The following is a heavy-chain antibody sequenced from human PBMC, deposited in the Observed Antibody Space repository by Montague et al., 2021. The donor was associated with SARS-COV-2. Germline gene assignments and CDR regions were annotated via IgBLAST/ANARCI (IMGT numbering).Heavy chain of an antibody. CDR2: IYYSGST. CDR3: ARALIMITFGGVIAHWFDP. CDR1: GGSISSSSYY. J-gene: IGHJ5*02. D-gene: IGHD3-16*02. V-gene: IGHV4-39*07. Sequence: SETLSPTCTVSGGSISSSSYYWGWIRQPPGKGLEWIGSIYYSGSTYYNPSLKSRVTISVDTSKNQFSLKLSSATAADTAVYYCARALIMITFGGVIAHWFDPWGQGTLVTVSS.